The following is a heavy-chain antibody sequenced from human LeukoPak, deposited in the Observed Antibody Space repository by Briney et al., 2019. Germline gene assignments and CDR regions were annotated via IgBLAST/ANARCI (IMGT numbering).Heavy chain of an antibody. CDR3: ASSPLMTGSYRNDAFDI. D-gene: IGHD3-9*01. J-gene: IGHJ3*02. CDR1: GYTLTSYY. V-gene: IGHV1-2*02. CDR2: INPNSGGT. Sequence: GASVKVSCKASGYTLTSYYLHWVRQAPGQGLEWMGWINPNSGGTNYAQKFQGRVTMTRDTSISTAYMELSRLRSDDTAVYYCASSPLMTGSYRNDAFDIWGQGTMVTVSS.